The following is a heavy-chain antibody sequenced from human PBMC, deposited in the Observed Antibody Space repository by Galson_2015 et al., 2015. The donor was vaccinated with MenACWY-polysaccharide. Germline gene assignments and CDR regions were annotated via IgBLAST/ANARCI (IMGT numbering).Heavy chain of an antibody. J-gene: IGHJ1*01. CDR2: IKQDGSEK. Sequence: SLRLSCAASGFTFSTHWMTWVRQAPGRGLEWVANIKQDGSEKYYADSVKGRFTISRDNADNSMYLQMNSMRAEDTAVYYFATAPSLHVVQHWGQGTLVTVSS. D-gene: IGHD2-15*01. CDR1: GFTFSTHW. V-gene: IGHV3-7*01. CDR3: ATAPSLHVVQH.